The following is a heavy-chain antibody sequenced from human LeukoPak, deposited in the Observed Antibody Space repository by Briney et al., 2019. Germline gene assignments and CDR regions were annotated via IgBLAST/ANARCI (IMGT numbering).Heavy chain of an antibody. D-gene: IGHD6-6*01. CDR1: GFTVSSNY. Sequence: PTGGSLRLSCAASGFTVSSNYMTWVRQAPGKGLEWVSLNSGGSTYYADSVKGRFTISRDNSKNTLYLQMNSLRAEDTAVYYCAAYSSCDYWGQGTLVTVSS. CDR2: NSGGST. J-gene: IGHJ4*02. V-gene: IGHV3-53*01. CDR3: AAYSSCDY.